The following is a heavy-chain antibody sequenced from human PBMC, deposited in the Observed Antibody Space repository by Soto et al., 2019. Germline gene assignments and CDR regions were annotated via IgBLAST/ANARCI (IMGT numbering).Heavy chain of an antibody. D-gene: IGHD6-19*01. V-gene: IGHV5-51*01. CDR3: ARASSGFYYYMDV. CDR1: GYSFAPYG. CDR2: IYPGDSDT. Sequence: PGESLKVSCKGSGYSFAPYGSGWVRQLPGKGLEWMGIIYPGDSDTRYSPSFEGQITISVDKSISTAYLQWNSLKASDTAVYYCARASSGFYYYMDVWGTGTTVTVSS. J-gene: IGHJ6*03.